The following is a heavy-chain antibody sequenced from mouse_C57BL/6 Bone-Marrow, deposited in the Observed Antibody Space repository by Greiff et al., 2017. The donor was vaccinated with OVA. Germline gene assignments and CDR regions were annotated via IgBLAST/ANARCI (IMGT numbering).Heavy chain of an antibody. D-gene: IGHD1-1*01. CDR2: IDPENGDT. CDR3: TAWGFITTGVDY. CDR1: GFNIKDDY. Sequence: VQLKQSGAELVRPGASVKLSCTASGFNIKDDYMHWVKQRPEQGLEWIGWIDPENGDTEYASKFQGKATITADTSSNTAYLQLSSLTSEDTAVYYGTAWGFITTGVDYWGQGTTLTVSS. V-gene: IGHV14-4*01. J-gene: IGHJ2*01.